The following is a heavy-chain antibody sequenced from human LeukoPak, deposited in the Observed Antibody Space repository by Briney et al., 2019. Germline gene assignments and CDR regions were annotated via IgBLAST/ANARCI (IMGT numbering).Heavy chain of an antibody. J-gene: IGHJ6*02. CDR3: AKHMRATNTYSFFGLDV. V-gene: IGHV3-9*01. CDR2: INWNGGGT. Sequence: GGSLRLSCAATGFTFKDYGMHWVRQPPGKGLEWVSSINWNGGGTDYADSVKGRFTISRDNAKNSLYLQLSSLRPEDTALYYCAKHMRATNTYSFFGLDVWGQGTTVTVS. D-gene: IGHD1-26*01. CDR1: GFTFKDYG.